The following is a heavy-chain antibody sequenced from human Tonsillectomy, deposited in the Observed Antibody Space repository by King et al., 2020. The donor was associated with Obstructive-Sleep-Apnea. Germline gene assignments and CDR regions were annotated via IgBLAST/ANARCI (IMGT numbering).Heavy chain of an antibody. J-gene: IGHJ3*02. V-gene: IGHV3-74*01. CDR3: ARDKIAYCGGDCYSDAFDI. D-gene: IGHD2-21*02. CDR2: INSDGSRT. CDR1: GFTFSSYW. Sequence: VQLVESGGGLVQPGGSLRLSCAASGFTFSSYWMHWVRQAPGKGLVWVSRINSDGSRTSYADSVKGRFTISRDNAKNTLYLQMNSRRAEDTAVYYCARDKIAYCGGDCYSDAFDIWGQGTMVTVSS.